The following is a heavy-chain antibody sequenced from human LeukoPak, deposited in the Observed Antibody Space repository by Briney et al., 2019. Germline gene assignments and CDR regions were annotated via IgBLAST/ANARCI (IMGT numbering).Heavy chain of an antibody. D-gene: IGHD4-17*01. V-gene: IGHV4-4*07. J-gene: IGHJ4*02. CDR1: NGSISIYY. CDR3: AREITVTRPFDY. CDR2: ISASGST. Sequence: SETLSLTCTVSNGSISIYYWSWVRQPAGKGLEWIGRISASGSTNYNPSLKSRVTMSLDTSKNQFSLKLSSVTAADTAVYYCAREITVTRPFDYWGPGALVTVSS.